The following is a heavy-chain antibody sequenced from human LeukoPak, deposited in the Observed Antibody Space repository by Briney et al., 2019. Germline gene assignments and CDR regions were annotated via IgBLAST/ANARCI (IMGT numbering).Heavy chain of an antibody. V-gene: IGHV3-33*01. D-gene: IGHD3-3*01. CDR2: IWYDGSNK. CDR1: GFTFSSYG. Sequence: GGSLRLSCAASGFTFSSYGMHWVGQAPGKGLEGVAVIWYDGSNKYYADSVKGRFTISRDNSKNTLYLQMNSLRAEDTAVYYCARDPALLYDFWSGYSRTFDYWGQGTLVTVSS. CDR3: ARDPALLYDFWSGYSRTFDY. J-gene: IGHJ4*02.